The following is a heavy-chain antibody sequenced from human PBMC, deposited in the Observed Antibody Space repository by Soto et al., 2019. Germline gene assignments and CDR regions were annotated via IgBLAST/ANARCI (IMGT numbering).Heavy chain of an antibody. J-gene: IGHJ6*04. V-gene: IGHV1-2*04. CDR1: GYTFTGYY. Sequence: ASVKVSCKASGYTFTGYYMHWVRQAPGQGLEWMGWINPNSGGTNYAQKFQGWVTMTRDTSISTAYMELSRLRSDDTAVYYCARDFRTYYYDSSGYSHYYYGMEGWGKENTVSISA. CDR3: ARDFRTYYYDSSGYSHYYYGMEG. D-gene: IGHD3-22*01. CDR2: INPNSGGT.